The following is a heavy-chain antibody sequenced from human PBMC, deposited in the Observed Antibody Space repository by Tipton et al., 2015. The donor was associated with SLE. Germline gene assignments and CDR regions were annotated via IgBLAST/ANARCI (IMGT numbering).Heavy chain of an antibody. CDR2: ISASGSVI. V-gene: IGHV3-48*03. Sequence: GSLRLSCAASGFTFSSYDINWVRQAPGKGLEWVSYISASGSVIYYADSVRGRFTISRDNAENSLYLQMNSLTAEDTAVYYCAKSGGRNPRYYYYYMDVWGNGTTVTVSS. CDR3: AKSGGRNPRYYYYYMDV. CDR1: GFTFSSYD. J-gene: IGHJ6*03. D-gene: IGHD1-14*01.